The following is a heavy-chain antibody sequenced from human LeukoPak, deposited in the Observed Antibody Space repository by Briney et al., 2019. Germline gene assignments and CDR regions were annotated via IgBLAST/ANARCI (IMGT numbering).Heavy chain of an antibody. Sequence: GRSLRLSCAASGFTFSSYAMHRVRQAPGKGLEWVAVISYDGSNKYYADSVKGRFTISRDNSKNTLYLQMNSLRAEDTAVYYCARDQDGIAAQVAPDYWGQGTLVTVSS. V-gene: IGHV3-30-3*01. CDR1: GFTFSSYA. CDR3: ARDQDGIAAQVAPDY. D-gene: IGHD6-6*01. CDR2: ISYDGSNK. J-gene: IGHJ4*02.